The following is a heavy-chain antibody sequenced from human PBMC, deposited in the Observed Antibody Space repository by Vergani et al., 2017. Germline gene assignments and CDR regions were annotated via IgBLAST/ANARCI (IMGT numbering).Heavy chain of an antibody. Sequence: QLQLQESGPGLLKPSETLSLTCTVSGYSISSGYYWGWIRQPPGKGLEWIGSIYHSGSTYYNPSLKSRVTISVDTSKNQFSLKLSSVTAADTAVYYCARLTGYWGQGTLVTVSS. CDR3: ARLTGY. CDR2: IYHSGST. V-gene: IGHV4-38-2*02. CDR1: GYSISSGYY. D-gene: IGHD3-10*01. J-gene: IGHJ4*02.